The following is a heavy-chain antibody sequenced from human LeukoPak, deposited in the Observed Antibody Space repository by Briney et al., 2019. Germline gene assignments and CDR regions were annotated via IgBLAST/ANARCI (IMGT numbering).Heavy chain of an antibody. V-gene: IGHV4-59*11. J-gene: IGHJ4*02. D-gene: IGHD6-13*01. Sequence: SETLSLTCTVSGVSMSNHYWSWVRQPPGKGLEWIGYIYDSETTNYNPSPKSRVTMSLDTSKNQFSLKLSSVTAADTALYYCATRPGGSTWHGVFDFWSRGTLVTVSS. CDR1: GVSMSNHY. CDR3: ATRPGGSTWHGVFDF. CDR2: IYDSETT.